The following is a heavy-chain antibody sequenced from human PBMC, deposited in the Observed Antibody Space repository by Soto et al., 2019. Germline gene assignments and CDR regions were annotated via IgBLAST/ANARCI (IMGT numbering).Heavy chain of an antibody. CDR1: GYTFTSYD. CDR3: ARVIAAAGRWAAFDT. CDR2: MNPNSGNT. Sequence: ASGKASCKASGYTFTSYDINFVRPATGQGLEWIGWMNPNSGNTGYAQKFQGRVTMTRNTSISTAYMELSSLRSEDTAVYYCARVIAAAGRWAAFDTWGQGTLVTV. D-gene: IGHD6-13*01. V-gene: IGHV1-8*01. J-gene: IGHJ3*02.